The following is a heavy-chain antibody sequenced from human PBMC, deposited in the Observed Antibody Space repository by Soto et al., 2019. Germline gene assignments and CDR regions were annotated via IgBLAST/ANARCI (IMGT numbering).Heavy chain of an antibody. J-gene: IGHJ5*02. CDR1: GYTFTSYG. V-gene: IGHV1-18*01. CDR2: ISAYNGNT. CDR3: ARDHQAAWGYEPDLRGNWFDP. D-gene: IGHD5-12*01. Sequence: QVQLVQSGAEVKKPGASVKVSCKASGYTFTSYGISWVRQAPGQGLEWMGWISAYNGNTNYAQKLQGRVTMTTDTSTSTAYMELRSLRSDDAAVYYCARDHQAAWGYEPDLRGNWFDPWGQGTLVTVSS.